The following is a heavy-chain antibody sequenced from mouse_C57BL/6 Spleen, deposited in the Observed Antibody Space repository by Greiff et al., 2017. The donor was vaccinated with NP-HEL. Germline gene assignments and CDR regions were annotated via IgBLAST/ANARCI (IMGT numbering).Heavy chain of an antibody. CDR3: ARSYGSDRYFDV. J-gene: IGHJ1*03. CDR2: ISNGGGST. V-gene: IGHV5-12*01. CDR1: GFTFSDYY. Sequence: EVKLMESGGGLVQPGGSLKLSCAASGFTFSDYYMYWVRQTPEKRLEWVAYISNGGGSTYYPDTVKGRFTISRDNAKNTLYLQMSRLKSEDTAMYYCARSYGSDRYFDVWGTGTTVTVSS. D-gene: IGHD1-1*01.